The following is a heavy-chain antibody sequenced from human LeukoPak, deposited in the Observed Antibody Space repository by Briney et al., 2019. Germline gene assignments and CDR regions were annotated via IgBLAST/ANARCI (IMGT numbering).Heavy chain of an antibody. CDR1: GFTFSSYA. D-gene: IGHD3-3*01. CDR2: ISGSRGIT. J-gene: IGHJ4*02. CDR3: ARLREIPVFGVVTKSTSYFDY. Sequence: GGSLRLSCAASGFTFSSYAMSWVRQAPGKGLECVSSISGSRGITYYADSVKGRFTISRDNAKNSLYLQMNSLRAEDTAVYYCARLREIPVFGVVTKSTSYFDYWGQGTLVTVSS. V-gene: IGHV3-23*01.